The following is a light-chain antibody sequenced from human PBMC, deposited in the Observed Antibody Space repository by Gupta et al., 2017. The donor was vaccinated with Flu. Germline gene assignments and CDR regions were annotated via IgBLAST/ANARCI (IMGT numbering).Light chain of an antibody. CDR2: EVS. J-gene: IGLJ3*02. Sequence: QSALTQPVPVSGSPGQSITISCTGTSSNVGGYNYVSWYQQHPGKAPKLIIYEVSNRPSGVSNRCSGSKSGNTASLTISGLQAEDEADYYCSSYTSSSTPWVFGGGTKLTVL. V-gene: IGLV2-14*01. CDR1: SSNVGGYNY. CDR3: SSYTSSSTPWV.